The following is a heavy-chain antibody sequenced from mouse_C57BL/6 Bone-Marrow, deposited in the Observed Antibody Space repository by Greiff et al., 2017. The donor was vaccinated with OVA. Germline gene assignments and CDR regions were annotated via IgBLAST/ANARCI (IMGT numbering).Heavy chain of an antibody. J-gene: IGHJ2*01. CDR1: GYTFTSYW. CDR2: IDPSDSYT. D-gene: IGHD1-1*01. CDR3: ARWYYYGSSYGY. V-gene: IGHV1-50*01. Sequence: QVQLQQPGAELVKPGASVKLSCKASGYTFTSYWMQWVKQRPGQGLEWIGEIDPSDSYTNYNQKFKGKATLTVDTSSSTAYMQLSSLTSEDSAIYFCARWYYYGSSYGYWGQGTTLTVSS.